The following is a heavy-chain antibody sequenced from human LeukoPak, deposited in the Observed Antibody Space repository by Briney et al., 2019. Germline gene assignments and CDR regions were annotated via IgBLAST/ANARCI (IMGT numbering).Heavy chain of an antibody. CDR3: AKDPIGVAAKRGLDY. CDR1: GFTFSSYA. J-gene: IGHJ4*02. V-gene: IGHV3-23*01. D-gene: IGHD6-19*01. CDR2: ISGSGGST. Sequence: PGGSLRLSCAASGFTFSSYAMSWVRQAPGKGLEWVSAISGSGGSTYYTDSVKGRFTISRDNSKNTLYLQMNSLRAEDTAVYYCAKDPIGVAAKRGLDYWGQGTLVTVSS.